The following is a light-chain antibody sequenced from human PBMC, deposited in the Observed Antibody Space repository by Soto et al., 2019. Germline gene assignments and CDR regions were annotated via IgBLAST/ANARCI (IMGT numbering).Light chain of an antibody. J-gene: IGKJ2*01. Sequence: EIVLTQSPGTLSLSPGERATLSCRASQSVSSSYLAWYQHKPGQAPWLLIYGASSRATGIPDRFSGSGSGTDFTLTISRLEPEDFAVYYCQQYGRTPYTFGQGTKLEIK. V-gene: IGKV3-20*01. CDR2: GAS. CDR3: QQYGRTPYT. CDR1: QSVSSSY.